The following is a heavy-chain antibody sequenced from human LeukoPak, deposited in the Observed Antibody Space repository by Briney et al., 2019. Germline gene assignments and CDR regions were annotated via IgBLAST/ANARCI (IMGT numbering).Heavy chain of an antibody. D-gene: IGHD3-10*01. J-gene: IGHJ5*02. Sequence: GGSLRLSCAASGFTFSSCAMRWVRQAPGKGLEWVAFTSYDGINEYYIDSVKGRFTISRDNSNNTLYLQMNSLRPEATAVYFCARDYAATYGAIYHWGQGTLVTVSS. CDR2: TSYDGINE. CDR3: ARDYAATYGAIYH. V-gene: IGHV3-30*04. CDR1: GFTFSSCA.